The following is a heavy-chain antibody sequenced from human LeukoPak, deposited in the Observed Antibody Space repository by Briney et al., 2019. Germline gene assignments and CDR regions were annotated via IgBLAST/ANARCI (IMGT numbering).Heavy chain of an antibody. V-gene: IGHV4-4*07. CDR3: AREAVHYGSGSHDY. J-gene: IGHJ4*02. CDR1: GGSISSYY. CDR2: MHSSGST. D-gene: IGHD3-10*01. Sequence: SETLSLTCTVSGGSISSYYWSWIRQPAGKGLEWIGRMHSSGSTNYNPSIKSRVTMSLDTSKNQFSLKVDSVTAADTAMYYCAREAVHYGSGSHDYWGQGTLVTVSS.